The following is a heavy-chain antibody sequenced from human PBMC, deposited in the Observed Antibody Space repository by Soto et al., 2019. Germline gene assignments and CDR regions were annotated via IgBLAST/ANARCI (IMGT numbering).Heavy chain of an antibody. CDR2: INHSGST. J-gene: IGHJ4*02. D-gene: IGHD3-10*01. CDR3: AGGSGSYYKPRPIDY. CDR1: GESLNGCY. V-gene: IGHV4-34*01. Sequence: XXTLSLACAVYGESLNGCYWSWILQPPGKGLEWIGEINHSGSTNYNPSLKSRVTISVDTSKNQFSLKLSSVTAEDTAVYYCAGGSGSYYKPRPIDYWGQGTLVTVSS.